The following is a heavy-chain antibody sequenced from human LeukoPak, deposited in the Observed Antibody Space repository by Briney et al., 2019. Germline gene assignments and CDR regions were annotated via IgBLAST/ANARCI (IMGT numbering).Heavy chain of an antibody. D-gene: IGHD6-6*01. Sequence: GGSLRLSCAASGFTFSSYGMHWVRQAPGKGLAWVAVIWYDGSNKYYADSVKGRFTISRDNYKNTLYLQMNSVRAEDTAVYYCARDQSSSCPYYFDYWGQGTVVTVS. CDR1: GFTFSSYG. CDR3: ARDQSSSCPYYFDY. J-gene: IGHJ4*02. CDR2: IWYDGSNK. V-gene: IGHV3-33*01.